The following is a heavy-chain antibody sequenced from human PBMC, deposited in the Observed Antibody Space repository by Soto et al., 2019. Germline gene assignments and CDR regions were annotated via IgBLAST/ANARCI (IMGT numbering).Heavy chain of an antibody. J-gene: IGHJ4*02. CDR3: ARDKGSIVGATMFDY. V-gene: IGHV6-1*01. CDR1: GDSVSSNSAA. CDR2: TYYRSKWYN. D-gene: IGHD1-26*01. Sequence: SQTLSLTCAISGDSVSSNSAAWNWIRQSPSRGLEWLGRTYYRSKWYNDYAVSVKSRITINPDTSKNQFSLQLNSVTPEDTAVYYCARDKGSIVGATMFDYWRQGTLVTSPQ.